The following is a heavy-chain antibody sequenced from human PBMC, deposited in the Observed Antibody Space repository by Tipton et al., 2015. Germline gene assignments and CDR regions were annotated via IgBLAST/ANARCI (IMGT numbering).Heavy chain of an antibody. CDR2: IKSDSDGGTT. D-gene: IGHD2-21*01. CDR3: QTELRWLGEIGIDY. CDR1: GFTVTNAW. J-gene: IGHJ4*02. V-gene: IGHV3-15*01. Sequence: VQLVQSGGGFVKPGGSLRLTCAASGFTVTNAWMTWVRQAPGKGLEWVGRIKSDSDGGTTDYAAPVKDRFINSRDEAKNTLYLQMMSLRPEDTAVYYCQTELRWLGEIGIDYWGQGALVTVAS.